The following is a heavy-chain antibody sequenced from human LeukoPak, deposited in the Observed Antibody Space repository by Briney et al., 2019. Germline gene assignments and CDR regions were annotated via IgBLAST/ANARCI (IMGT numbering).Heavy chain of an antibody. D-gene: IGHD6-13*01. Sequence: GGSLRLSCEASGFAFSTFAMTWVRQAPGKGLKWVSAISGGGVSTYYADSVKARFTISRDNSKNTLYLQMNSLRAEDTAIYYCAKHSSSSFRTHFDHWGQGTLVTVSS. V-gene: IGHV3-23*01. J-gene: IGHJ4*02. CDR2: ISGGGVST. CDR1: GFAFSTFA. CDR3: AKHSSSSFRTHFDH.